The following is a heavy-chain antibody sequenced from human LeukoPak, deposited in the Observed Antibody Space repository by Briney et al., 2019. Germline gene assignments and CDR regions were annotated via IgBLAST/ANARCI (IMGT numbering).Heavy chain of an antibody. V-gene: IGHV3-30*02. CDR2: IRNDETEI. J-gene: IGHJ4*02. D-gene: IGHD3-16*02. CDR1: GFPFNAYN. Sequence: GGSLRLSCTAPGFPFNAYNIHWIRQSPGRGLEWVSFIRNDETEIHYADFAKGRFTISRDRYKNSVYLQMNSLRPDDTALYYSAKDGGRYRFDFWGQGTMVTVSS. CDR3: AKDGGRYRFDF.